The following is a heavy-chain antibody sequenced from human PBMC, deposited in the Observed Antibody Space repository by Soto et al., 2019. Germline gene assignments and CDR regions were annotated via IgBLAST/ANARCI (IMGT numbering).Heavy chain of an antibody. V-gene: IGHV5-51*01. CDR3: ATPGGRDFNAFDV. Sequence: GESLKISCKGSVYTFTRNWIGWVRQMPGKGLEWMGIIFPIDSDTRYSPSSQGQVTISADNSISTAYLQWSSLKASDTAIYYCATPGGRDFNAFDVWGQGTMVTV. CDR1: VYTFTRNW. D-gene: IGHD2-21*02. J-gene: IGHJ3*01. CDR2: IFPIDSDT.